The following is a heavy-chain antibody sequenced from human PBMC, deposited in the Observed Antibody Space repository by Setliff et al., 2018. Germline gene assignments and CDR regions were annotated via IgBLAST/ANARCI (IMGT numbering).Heavy chain of an antibody. Sequence: SETLSLTCAVYGGSFSGYYWSWIRQPPGKGLEWIGEINHSGSTNYNPSLKSRVTISVDTSKNQFSLKLSSVPAADAAVYYCARYPRRGKGWYPYYVDVWGKGTTVTVSS. J-gene: IGHJ6*03. CDR3: ARYPRRGKGWYPYYVDV. CDR2: INHSGST. V-gene: IGHV4-34*01. CDR1: GGSFSGYY. D-gene: IGHD6-19*01.